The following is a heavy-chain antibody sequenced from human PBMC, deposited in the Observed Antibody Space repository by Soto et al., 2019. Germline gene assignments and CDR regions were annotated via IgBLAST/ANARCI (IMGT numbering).Heavy chain of an antibody. CDR3: ARGLAVAGTFLLGY. Sequence: ASVKVSCKASGYTFTSYAMHWVRQAPGQRLEWMGWINAGNGNTKYSRKFQGRVTITRDTSASTAYMELSSLRSEDTAVYYCARGLAVAGTFLLGYWGQGTLVTVSS. CDR1: GYTFTSYA. J-gene: IGHJ4*02. D-gene: IGHD6-19*01. V-gene: IGHV1-3*01. CDR2: INAGNGNT.